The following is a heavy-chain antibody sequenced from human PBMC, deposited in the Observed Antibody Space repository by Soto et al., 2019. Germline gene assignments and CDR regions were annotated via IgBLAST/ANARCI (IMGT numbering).Heavy chain of an antibody. Sequence: SETLSLTCTVSGGSISSYYWSWIRQPPGKGLEWIGYIYYSGSTNYNPSLKSRVTISVDTSKNQFSLKLSSVTAADTAVYYCARSLYSHGFRFDPWGQGTLVTLSS. V-gene: IGHV4-59*01. J-gene: IGHJ5*02. CDR1: GGSISSYY. CDR3: ARSLYSHGFRFDP. D-gene: IGHD5-18*01. CDR2: IYYSGST.